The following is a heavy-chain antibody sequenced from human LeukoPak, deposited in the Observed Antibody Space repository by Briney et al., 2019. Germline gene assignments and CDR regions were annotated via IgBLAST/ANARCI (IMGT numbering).Heavy chain of an antibody. CDR3: ARDGGGYDILTGYSRRPKYYFDY. CDR2: INPSGGST. Sequence: ASVKVSCKASGYTFTSDYMHWVRQAPGQGLEWMGIINPSGGSTSYAQKFQGRVTMTRDTSTSTVYMELSSLRSEDTAVYYCARDGGGYDILTGYSRRPKYYFDYWGQGTLVTVSS. V-gene: IGHV1-46*01. CDR1: GYTFTSDY. J-gene: IGHJ4*02. D-gene: IGHD3-9*01.